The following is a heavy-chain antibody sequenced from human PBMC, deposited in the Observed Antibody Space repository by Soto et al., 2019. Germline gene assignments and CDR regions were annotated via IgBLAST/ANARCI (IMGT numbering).Heavy chain of an antibody. Sequence: EVHLVESGGAVVQPGGSLRLSCATSGFTFSNYWMHWVRQVPGRGLVWVSRIDTDGSTTSYADFAKGRFTISRDNAKSTLSLQMNSLRAEDTAIYYCACSRRPARLGPKGAIDYWGQETLVTVSS. V-gene: IGHV3-74*01. J-gene: IGHJ4*02. D-gene: IGHD2-15*01. CDR2: IDTDGSTT. CDR1: GFTFSNYW. CDR3: ACSRRPARLGPKGAIDY.